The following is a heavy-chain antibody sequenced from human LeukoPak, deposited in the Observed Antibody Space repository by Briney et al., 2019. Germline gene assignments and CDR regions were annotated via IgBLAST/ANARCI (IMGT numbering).Heavy chain of an antibody. CDR3: ARDLVLTKYALDF. CDR1: GFTFSSYV. V-gene: IGHV3-30*04. Sequence: QPGRSLRLSCAASGFTFSSYVMHWVRQAPGKGLEWVAIISYDGSNEYYADSVKGRFTISRDNSKNTVYLQLNSLRPEDTAIYYCARDLVLTKYALDFWGQGTLVTVSS. J-gene: IGHJ4*02. CDR2: ISYDGSNE. D-gene: IGHD2-8*01.